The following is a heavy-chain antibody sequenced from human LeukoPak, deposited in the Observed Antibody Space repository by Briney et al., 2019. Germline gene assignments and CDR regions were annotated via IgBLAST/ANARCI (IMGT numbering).Heavy chain of an antibody. Sequence: GSLRLSCAASGFTVSSNYMSWVRQAPGKGLEWASVIYSGGSTYYADSVKGRFTISRDNSKNTLYLQMNSLRAEDTAVYYCARDSSSGWSFDYWGQGTLVTVSS. D-gene: IGHD6-19*01. J-gene: IGHJ4*02. V-gene: IGHV3-53*01. CDR1: GFTVSSNY. CDR2: IYSGGST. CDR3: ARDSSSGWSFDY.